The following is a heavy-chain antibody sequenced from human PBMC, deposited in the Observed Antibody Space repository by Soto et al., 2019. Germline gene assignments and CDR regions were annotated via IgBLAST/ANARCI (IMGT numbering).Heavy chain of an antibody. J-gene: IGHJ4*02. V-gene: IGHV4-34*01. CDR3: ARGTSYFDY. D-gene: IGHD2-2*01. CDR1: GGSFSGYY. CDR2: INHSGST. Sequence: SETLSLTCAVYGGSFSGYYWSWIRQPPGKGLEWIGEINHSGSTNYNPSLKSRVTISVDTSKNQFSLKLSSVTAADTAVYYCARGTSYFDYWGQGNLVTVSS.